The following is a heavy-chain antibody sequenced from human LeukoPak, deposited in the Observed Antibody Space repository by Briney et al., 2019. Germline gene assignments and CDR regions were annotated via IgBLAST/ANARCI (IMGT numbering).Heavy chain of an antibody. CDR1: GFTSSSYE. V-gene: IGHV3-48*03. CDR3: ARHDYASGSYFDY. CDR2: ISGSSVTV. Sequence: GGSLRLSCAASGFTSSSYEMNWVRQAPGKGLEWVSYISGSSVTVYYADSVKGRFTISRDNAKNSLYLQMNSLRAEDTAVYYCARHDYASGSYFDYWGQGTLVTVSS. J-gene: IGHJ4*02. D-gene: IGHD3-10*01.